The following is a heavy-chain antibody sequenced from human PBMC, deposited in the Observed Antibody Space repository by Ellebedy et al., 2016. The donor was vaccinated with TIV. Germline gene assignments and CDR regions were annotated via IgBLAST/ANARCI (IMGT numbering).Heavy chain of an antibody. CDR2: IIPIFGTA. Sequence: SVKVSCXASGGTFSSYAISWVRQAPGQGLEWMGGIIPIFGTANYAQKFQGRVTITADKSTSTAYMELSSLRSEDTAVYYCARGSHYDFWSAPLRGMDVWGQGTTVTVSS. V-gene: IGHV1-69*06. J-gene: IGHJ6*02. D-gene: IGHD3-3*01. CDR3: ARGSHYDFWSAPLRGMDV. CDR1: GGTFSSYA.